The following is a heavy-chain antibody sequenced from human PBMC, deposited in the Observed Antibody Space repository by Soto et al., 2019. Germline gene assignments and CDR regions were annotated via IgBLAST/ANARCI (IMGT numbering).Heavy chain of an antibody. V-gene: IGHV4-34*01. CDR2: INHSGST. Sequence: QVQLQQWGAGLLKPSETLSLTCAVYGGSFSGYYWSWIRQPPGKGLEWIGEINHSGSTNYNPSLKSRVTISVYTSKNQFSLKLSSVTAADTAVYYCARGVHYLWFGELSYYYYMDVWGKGTTVTVSS. CDR3: ARGVHYLWFGELSYYYYMDV. CDR1: GGSFSGYY. J-gene: IGHJ6*03. D-gene: IGHD3-10*01.